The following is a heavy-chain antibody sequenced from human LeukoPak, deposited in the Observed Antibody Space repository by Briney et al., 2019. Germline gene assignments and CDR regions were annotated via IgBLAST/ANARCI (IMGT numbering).Heavy chain of an antibody. D-gene: IGHD5/OR15-5a*01. V-gene: IGHV3-23*01. CDR1: AFTFSSYA. CDR3: ARDLAPFYEYYFDY. Sequence: PGGSLRLSCAASAFTFSSYAMSWVRQAPGKGLEWVSAISGSGGSTYYADSVKGRFTISRDNSKNTLYLQMNSLRAEDTAVYYCARDLAPFYEYYFDYWGQGTLVTVSS. CDR2: ISGSGGST. J-gene: IGHJ4*02.